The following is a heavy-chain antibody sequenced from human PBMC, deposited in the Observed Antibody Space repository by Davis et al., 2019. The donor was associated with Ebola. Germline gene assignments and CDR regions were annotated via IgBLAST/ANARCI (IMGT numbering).Heavy chain of an antibody. CDR3: ARVSNYYYGLDV. CDR1: GGTFSSYA. Sequence: SVKVSCKASGGTFSSYAISWVRQAPGQGLEWMGGIIPIFGTANYAQKFQGRVTITRDTSANTAYMELSSLRSEDTAVYYCARVSNYYYGLDVWGQGTTVTVSS. D-gene: IGHD5/OR15-5a*01. CDR2: IIPIFGTA. V-gene: IGHV1-69*05. J-gene: IGHJ6*02.